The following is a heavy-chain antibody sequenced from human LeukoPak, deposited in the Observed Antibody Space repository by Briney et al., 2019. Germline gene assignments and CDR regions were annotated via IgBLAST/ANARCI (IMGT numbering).Heavy chain of an antibody. D-gene: IGHD2-8*01. V-gene: IGHV3-7*01. CDR1: GFTFSSYA. Sequence: GSLRLSCSASGFTFSSYAMHWVRQAPGKGLEWVANIKQDGSEKYYVDSVKGRFTISRDNAKNSLYLQMNSLRAEDTAVYYCAIGYCTNGVCPGDWGQGTQVTVSS. J-gene: IGHJ4*02. CDR3: AIGYCTNGVCPGD. CDR2: IKQDGSEK.